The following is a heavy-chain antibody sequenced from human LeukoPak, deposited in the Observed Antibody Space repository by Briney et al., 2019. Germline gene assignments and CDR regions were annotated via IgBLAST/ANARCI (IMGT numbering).Heavy chain of an antibody. CDR2: VTSSGGST. J-gene: IGHJ4*02. V-gene: IGHV3-11*01. D-gene: IGHD3-16*01. CDR1: GFSVSDYY. CDR3: TRERRGSYFAFES. Sequence: GGSLRLSCAAPGFSVSDYYMSWIRQSPGKGPEWISYVTSSGGSTKYADSVKGRFTISRDKAKNSVALQMNALRAEDTAVYYCTRERRGSYFAFESWGQGTLVTVSS.